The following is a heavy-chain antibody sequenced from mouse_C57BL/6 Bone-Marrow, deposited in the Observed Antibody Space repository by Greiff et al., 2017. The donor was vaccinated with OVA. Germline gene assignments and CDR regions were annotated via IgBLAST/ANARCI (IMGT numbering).Heavy chain of an antibody. J-gene: IGHJ3*01. D-gene: IGHD1-1*01. CDR2: ISSGGSYT. V-gene: IGHV5-6*01. Sequence: EVQGVESGGDLVKPGGSLKLSCAASGFTFSSYGMSWVRQTPDKRLEWVATISSGGSYTYYPDSVKGRFTLTRDNATNTLYLQMSSLKSQDTGRYYCARQGGYYGSSPFAYWGQGTLVTVSA. CDR1: GFTFSSYG. CDR3: ARQGGYYGSSPFAY.